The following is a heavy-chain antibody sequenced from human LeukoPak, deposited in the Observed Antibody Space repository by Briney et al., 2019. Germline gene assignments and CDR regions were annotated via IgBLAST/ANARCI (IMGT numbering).Heavy chain of an antibody. CDR2: IYYSGST. CDR1: GGSINSYY. V-gene: IGHV4-59*01. J-gene: IGHJ3*02. CDR3: AREDANDAFDI. Sequence: PSETLSLTCTVSGGSINSYYWSWIRQPPGKGLEWIGYIYYSGSTNYNPSLKSRVTISVDTSKNQFSLKLSSVTAADTAVYYCAREDANDAFDIWGQGTMVTVSS.